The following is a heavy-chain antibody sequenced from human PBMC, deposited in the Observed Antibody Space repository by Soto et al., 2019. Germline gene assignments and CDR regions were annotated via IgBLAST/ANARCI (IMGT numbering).Heavy chain of an antibody. V-gene: IGHV3-7*01. CDR1: GFTFSNYW. CDR3: TGSSGWRLDY. D-gene: IGHD6-19*01. CDR2: IKQDGSET. Sequence: EVQLVESGGGLVQPGGSLRLSCAVSGFTFSNYWMNWVRQAPGKGLEWVAIIKQDGSETHYVDSVRGRFTISRDKDKYSVYLQMSSLRAEESAVYYCTGSSGWRLDYWGQGTLVTVSS. J-gene: IGHJ4*02.